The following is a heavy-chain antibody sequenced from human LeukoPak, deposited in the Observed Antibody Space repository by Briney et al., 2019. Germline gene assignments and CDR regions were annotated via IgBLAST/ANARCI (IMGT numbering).Heavy chain of an antibody. CDR1: GGSISSGDYY. J-gene: IGHJ3*02. CDR3: ARQGWLQPRKHAFDI. Sequence: SQTLSLTCTVSGGSISSGDYYWSWLRQPPGKGLEWIGYIYYSGSTNYNPSLKSRVTISVDTSKNQFSLKLSSVTAADTAVYYCARQGWLQPRKHAFDIWGQGTMVTVSS. D-gene: IGHD5-24*01. CDR2: IYYSGST. V-gene: IGHV4-30-4*01.